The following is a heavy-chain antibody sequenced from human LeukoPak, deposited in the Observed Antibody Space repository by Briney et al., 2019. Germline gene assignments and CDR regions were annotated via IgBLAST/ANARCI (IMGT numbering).Heavy chain of an antibody. CDR1: GFTFSSYA. Sequence: PGGSLRLSCAASGFTFSSYAMSWVRQAPGKGLEWVSAISSGGSTYYADSVKGRFTISRDNSKNTLYLQMNSLRAEDTAVYYCAKAITMIVAVVDIWGQGTMVTVSS. J-gene: IGHJ3*02. CDR3: AKAITMIVAVVDI. V-gene: IGHV3-23*01. D-gene: IGHD3-22*01. CDR2: ISSGGST.